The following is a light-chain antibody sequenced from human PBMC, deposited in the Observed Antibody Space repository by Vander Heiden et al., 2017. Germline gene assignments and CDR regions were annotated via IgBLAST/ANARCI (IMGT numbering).Light chain of an antibody. CDR1: QSISDY. Sequence: DIQLTQSPSSLSASVGDRVTITCRASQSISDYLNWYQQKVGTGPKLLIYAASNLQDGVPSRFRGSGSGSDFTLTISSLQPEDFATYYCQQGYNAPYTFGQGTKLNIK. J-gene: IGKJ2*01. CDR3: QQGYNAPYT. V-gene: IGKV1-39*01. CDR2: AAS.